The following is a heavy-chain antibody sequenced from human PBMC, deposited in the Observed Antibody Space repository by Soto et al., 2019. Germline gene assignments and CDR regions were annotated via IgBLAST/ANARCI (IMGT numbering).Heavy chain of an antibody. J-gene: IGHJ4*02. V-gene: IGHV4-39*01. CDR2: IYYSGST. CDR3: ARHDSGYEDY. Sequence: ETLTLTCTVPGGSISSSSYYWGWIRQPPGKGLEWIGSIYYSGSTYYNPSLKSRVTISVDTSKNQISLKLNSVTAADTAVYYCARHDSGYEDYWGQGTLVTVSS. D-gene: IGHD5-12*01. CDR1: GGSISSSSYY.